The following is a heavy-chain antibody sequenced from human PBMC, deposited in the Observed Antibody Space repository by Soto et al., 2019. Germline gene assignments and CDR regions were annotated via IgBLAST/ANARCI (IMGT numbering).Heavy chain of an antibody. Sequence: GGSLRLSCAASGFTFSSYWMSWVRQAPGKGLEWVANIKQDGSEKYYVDSVKGRFTISRDNAKNSLYLQMNSLRAEDTAVYYCAKGGYNYGVLFDCWSQGTLVTVSS. CDR3: AKGGYNYGVLFDC. CDR1: GFTFSSYW. CDR2: IKQDGSEK. V-gene: IGHV3-7*01. D-gene: IGHD5-18*01. J-gene: IGHJ4*02.